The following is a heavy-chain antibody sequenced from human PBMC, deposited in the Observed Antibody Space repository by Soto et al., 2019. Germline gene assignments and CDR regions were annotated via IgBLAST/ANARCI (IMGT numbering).Heavy chain of an antibody. CDR2: ISGYNGDT. J-gene: IGHJ6*02. D-gene: IGHD3-3*01. Sequence: XSVNVSFQASVYPFTKYSIRWVRQAPGQGLEWMGWISGYNGDTEYSKNFQGRLTMTIDTSTTTASMGLRSLRSDDTAVYYCARASLTIFGASYGMDVWGQGTSVTVSS. V-gene: IGHV1-18*04. CDR3: ARASLTIFGASYGMDV. CDR1: VYPFTKYS.